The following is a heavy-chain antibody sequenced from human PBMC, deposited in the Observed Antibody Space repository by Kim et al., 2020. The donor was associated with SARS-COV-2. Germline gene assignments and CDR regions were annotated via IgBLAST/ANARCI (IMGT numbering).Heavy chain of an antibody. V-gene: IGHV4-38-2*02. CDR3: AREYRVCSSTSCYDLFWVFGTGAYFDY. CDR2: IYHSGST. Sequence: SETLSLTCTVSGYSISSGYYWGWIRQPPGKGLEWIGSIYHSGSTYYNPSLKSRVTISVDTSKNQFSLKLSSVTAADTAVYYCAREYRVCSSTSCYDLFWVFGTGAYFDYWGQGTLVTVSS. D-gene: IGHD2-2*01. J-gene: IGHJ4*02. CDR1: GYSISSGYY.